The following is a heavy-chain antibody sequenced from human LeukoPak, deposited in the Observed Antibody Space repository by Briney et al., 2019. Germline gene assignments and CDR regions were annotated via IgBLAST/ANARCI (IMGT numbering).Heavy chain of an antibody. CDR3: ARALVHDTAMVTEWFDP. J-gene: IGHJ5*02. V-gene: IGHV4-30-2*01. D-gene: IGHD5-18*01. Sequence: PSETLSLTCTVSGGSISSGDYYWSWIRQPPGKGLEWIGYIYHSGSTYYNPSLKSRVTISVDRSKNQFSLKLSSVTAADTAVYYCARALVHDTAMVTEWFDPWGQGTLVTVSS. CDR2: IYHSGST. CDR1: GGSISSGDYY.